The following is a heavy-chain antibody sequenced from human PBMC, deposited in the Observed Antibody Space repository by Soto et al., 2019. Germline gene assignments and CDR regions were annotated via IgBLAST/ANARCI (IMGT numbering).Heavy chain of an antibody. Sequence: PGESLKISCKGSGYSFTSYWIGWVRQMPGRGLEWMGIIYPDDSETRYSPSFQGQVTISADKSISTAYLQWSSLKASDAAMYYCARRVYNHGISEYGYNWFDPWGQGTLVTVSS. V-gene: IGHV5-51*01. CDR3: ARRVYNHGISEYGYNWFDP. J-gene: IGHJ5*02. CDR2: IYPDDSET. CDR1: GYSFTSYW. D-gene: IGHD1-1*01.